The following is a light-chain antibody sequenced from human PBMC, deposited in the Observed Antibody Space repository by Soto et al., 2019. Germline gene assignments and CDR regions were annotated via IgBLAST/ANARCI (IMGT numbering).Light chain of an antibody. Sequence: IMLSQSVATLSSSKRGRATLSCRASQTVNSRLAWYQHKPGQAPRLLIYGASSRATGIPDRFSGTGSGTDFTLTISRLEPEDFAVYYCQQYDSSPKTFGQGSKVDIK. V-gene: IGKV3-20*01. CDR1: QTVNSR. J-gene: IGKJ1*01. CDR3: QQYDSSPKT. CDR2: GAS.